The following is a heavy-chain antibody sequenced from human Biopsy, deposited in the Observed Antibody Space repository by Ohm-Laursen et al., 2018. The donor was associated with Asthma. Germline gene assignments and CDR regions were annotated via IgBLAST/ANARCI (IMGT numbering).Heavy chain of an antibody. CDR3: ATFPYGDYLPLDY. Sequence: SLRLSCSASGFSGLTFRDFGMHWVRQAPGKGLEWVAATTFDGGTQYYTDSVKGRFTISRDNFKNTLFLQMNSLRAEDTAVYYCATFPYGDYLPLDYWGQGTLVTVSS. CDR1: GFSGLTFRDFG. CDR2: TTFDGGTQ. D-gene: IGHD4-17*01. V-gene: IGHV3-30*03. J-gene: IGHJ4*02.